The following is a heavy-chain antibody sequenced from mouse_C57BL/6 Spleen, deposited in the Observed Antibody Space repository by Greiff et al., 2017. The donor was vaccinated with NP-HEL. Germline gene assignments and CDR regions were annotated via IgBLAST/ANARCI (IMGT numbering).Heavy chain of an antibody. Sequence: QVQLQQSGPGLVQPSQSLSITCTVSGFSLTSYGVHWVRQSPGKGLEWLGVIWSGGSTDYNAAFMSRLSITKDNSKTQVFFKMNRLQADDTAIYYCAKSRGYDGYSPWFAYWGQGTLVTVSA. J-gene: IGHJ3*01. V-gene: IGHV2-5*01. CDR3: AKSRGYDGYSPWFAY. CDR2: IWSGGST. CDR1: GFSLTSYG. D-gene: IGHD2-3*01.